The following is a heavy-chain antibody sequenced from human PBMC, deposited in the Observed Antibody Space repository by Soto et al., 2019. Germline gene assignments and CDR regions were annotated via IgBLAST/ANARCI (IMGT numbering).Heavy chain of an antibody. V-gene: IGHV4-38-2*02. CDR3: AREYYYDSSGYYYEGGIFDY. CDR1: GYSISSGYY. Sequence: TSETLSLTCAVSGYSISSGYYWGWIRQPPGKGLEWIGSIYHSGSTYYNPSLKSRVTISVDTSKNQFSLKLSSVTAADTAVYYCAREYYYDSSGYYYEGGIFDYWGQGTLVTVSS. J-gene: IGHJ4*02. D-gene: IGHD3-22*01. CDR2: IYHSGST.